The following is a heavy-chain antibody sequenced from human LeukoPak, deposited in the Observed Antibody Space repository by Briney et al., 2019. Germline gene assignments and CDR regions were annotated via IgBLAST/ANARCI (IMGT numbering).Heavy chain of an antibody. J-gene: IGHJ5*02. D-gene: IGHD2-2*01. CDR1: GGTFSSYA. Sequence: SVRVSCKASGGTFSSYAIRGVRQAPGQGLEGMGGIIPIFGTTNYAQNFQGRVKITADKSTSTAYMELSSLRSEDTAVYYCARGGVVPAARNWFDPWGQGTLVTVSS. V-gene: IGHV1-69*06. CDR2: IIPIFGTT. CDR3: ARGGVVPAARNWFDP.